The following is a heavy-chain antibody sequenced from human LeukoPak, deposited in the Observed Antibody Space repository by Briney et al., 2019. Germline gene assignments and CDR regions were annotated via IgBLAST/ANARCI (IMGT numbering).Heavy chain of an antibody. D-gene: IGHD3-9*01. V-gene: IGHV3-21*04. J-gene: IGHJ4*02. CDR1: GFTFSSYA. CDR3: AKLDFDWLSDY. Sequence: GGSLRLSCAASGFTFSSYAMSWVRQAPGKGLEWVSSISSSSSYIYYADSVKGRFTISRDNAKNSLYLQMNSLRAEDTAVYYCAKLDFDWLSDYWGQGTLVTVSS. CDR2: ISSSSSYI.